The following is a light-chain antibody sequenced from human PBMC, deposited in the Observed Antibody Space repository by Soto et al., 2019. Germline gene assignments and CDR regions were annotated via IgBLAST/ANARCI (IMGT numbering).Light chain of an antibody. Sequence: QSALTQPASVSGSPGQSITISCTGTSSDVGSYDFVSWYQQHPGKAPKLMISDVSKRPSGVPDRFSGSKSGNTASLTVSGLQAEDEADYYCSSYAGSSNVFGTGTKVTVL. J-gene: IGLJ1*01. V-gene: IGLV2-14*02. CDR1: SSDVGSYDF. CDR2: DVS. CDR3: SSYAGSSNV.